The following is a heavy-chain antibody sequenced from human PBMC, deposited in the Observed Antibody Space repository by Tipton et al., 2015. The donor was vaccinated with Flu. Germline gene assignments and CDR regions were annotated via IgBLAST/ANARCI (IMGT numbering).Heavy chain of an antibody. CDR2: IYYSGST. Sequence: TLSLTCTVSGGSISSYYWSWIRQPPGKGLEWIGYIYYSGSTNYNPSLKSRVTISVDTSKNQFPLKLSSVTAADTAVYYCARWGGDDYIWGSYRFQIWGQGTMVTVSS. D-gene: IGHD3-16*02. V-gene: IGHV4-59*01. J-gene: IGHJ3*02. CDR3: ARWGGDDYIWGSYRFQI. CDR1: GGSISSYY.